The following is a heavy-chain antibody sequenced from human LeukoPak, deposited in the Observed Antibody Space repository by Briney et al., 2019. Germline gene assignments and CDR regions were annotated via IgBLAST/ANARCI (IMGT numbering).Heavy chain of an antibody. CDR2: ISGSGGST. J-gene: IGHJ4*02. D-gene: IGHD4-17*01. CDR1: GFTFSSYA. CDR3: AKDLGYRDYGDYFDY. V-gene: IGHV3-23*01. Sequence: PGGSLRLSCAASGFTFSSYAMSWVRQAPGKGLEWVSAISGSGGSTYYADSVKGRFTISRDNSKNTLYLQMNSLRAEDTAVYYCAKDLGYRDYGDYFDYWGQGTLVTVSS.